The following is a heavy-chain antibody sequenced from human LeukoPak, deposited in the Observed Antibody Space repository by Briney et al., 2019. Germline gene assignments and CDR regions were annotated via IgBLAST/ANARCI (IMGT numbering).Heavy chain of an antibody. CDR1: GFTFSSYE. CDR2: ISSSGSTI. D-gene: IGHD1-14*01. Sequence: GGSLRLSCAASGFTFSSYEMNWVRQAPGKGLEWVSYISSSGSTIYYADSVKGRFTISRDNAKNSLYLQMNSLRAEDTAVYYCAKPARTDYADYWGQGTLVTVSS. V-gene: IGHV3-48*03. CDR3: AKPARTDYADY. J-gene: IGHJ4*02.